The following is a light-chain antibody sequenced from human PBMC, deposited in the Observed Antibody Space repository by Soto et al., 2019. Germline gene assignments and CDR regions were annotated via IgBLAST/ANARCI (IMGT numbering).Light chain of an antibody. CDR1: QSINSW. CDR3: QQYKSYVWT. V-gene: IGKV1-5*01. J-gene: IGKJ1*01. Sequence: DIQMTQSPSTLSASVGDRVTITCRASQSINSWLAWYQQKPGKAPKLLIYDASSLESGVPSRFTGSGSGTEFTLTISSLQPDDFATDFCQQYKSYVWTFGQGTKVGVK. CDR2: DAS.